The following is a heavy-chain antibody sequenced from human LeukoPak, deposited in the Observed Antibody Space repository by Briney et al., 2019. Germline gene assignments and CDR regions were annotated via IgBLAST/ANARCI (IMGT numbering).Heavy chain of an antibody. CDR1: GGSISSSNW. J-gene: IGHJ6*02. V-gene: IGHV4-4*02. D-gene: IGHD2-21*01. CDR3: ARDIRSMSPYGMDV. CDR2: IYHSGST. Sequence: SETLSLTCAVSGGSISSSNWWSWVRQPPGKGLEWIGEIYHSGSTNYNPSLKSRVTISVDKSKNQFSLKLSSETAADTAVYYCARDIRSMSPYGMDVWGQGTTVTVSS.